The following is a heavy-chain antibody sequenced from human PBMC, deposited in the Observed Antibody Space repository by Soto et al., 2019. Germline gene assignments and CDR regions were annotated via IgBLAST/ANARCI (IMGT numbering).Heavy chain of an antibody. Sequence: EVQLVQSGAEVKKPGESLKISCQGSGYSFPSYWISWVRQMPGKGLQWMGRIDPSDSYINYSPSFEGHVNISIDKSINTAYLQWSSLKASDTAIYYCARHGQLALSDQWGQGTLVTVSS. J-gene: IGHJ5*02. CDR2: IDPSDSYI. V-gene: IGHV5-10-1*03. CDR1: GYSFPSYW. D-gene: IGHD6-6*01. CDR3: ARHGQLALSDQ.